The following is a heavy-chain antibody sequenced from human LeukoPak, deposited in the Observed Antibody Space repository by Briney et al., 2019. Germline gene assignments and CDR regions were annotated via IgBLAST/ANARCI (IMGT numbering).Heavy chain of an antibody. D-gene: IGHD3-3*01. Sequence: GGSLRLSCAASGFTFSSYGMSWVRQAPGKGLEWVSAISGSGGSTYYADSVKGRFTISRDNSKNTLYLQMNSLRAEDTAVYYCATLRVAAPLDYWGQGILVTVSS. CDR1: GFTFSSYG. J-gene: IGHJ4*02. CDR2: ISGSGGST. V-gene: IGHV3-23*01. CDR3: ATLRVAAPLDY.